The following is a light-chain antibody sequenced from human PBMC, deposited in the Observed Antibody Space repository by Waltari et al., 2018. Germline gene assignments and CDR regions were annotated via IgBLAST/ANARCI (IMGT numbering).Light chain of an antibody. J-gene: IGKJ3*01. CDR3: QQSYSLFT. CDR2: ATS. CDR1: QMVSSY. Sequence: DIQMTQFPSSLSASVGDRVSISCRASQMVSSYLNWYKQKPGKDQKLMIYATSSLQSGVRSRFSGRGSGTDFTLTISSLQPEDFATYYCQQSYSLFTFGPGTKVDMK. V-gene: IGKV1-39*01.